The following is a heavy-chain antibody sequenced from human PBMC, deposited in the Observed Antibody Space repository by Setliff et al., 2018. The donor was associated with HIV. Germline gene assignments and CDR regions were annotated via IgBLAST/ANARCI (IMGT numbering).Heavy chain of an antibody. V-gene: IGHV4-39*02. CDR2: IYYSGST. Sequence: PSETLSLTCPVSGGSISSSSYYWGWIRQPPGKGLEWIVSIYYSGSTYYNPSLKSRVTISVDTSKNQFSLKLSSVTAADTAVYYCAREAGIQLWLWKDYYYYYMDVWGKGTTVTVSS. D-gene: IGHD5-18*01. CDR3: AREAGIQLWLWKDYYYYYMDV. J-gene: IGHJ6*03. CDR1: GGSISSSSYY.